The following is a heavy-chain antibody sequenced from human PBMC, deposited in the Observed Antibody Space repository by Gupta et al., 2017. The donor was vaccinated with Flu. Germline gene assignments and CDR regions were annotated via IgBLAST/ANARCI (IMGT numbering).Heavy chain of an antibody. V-gene: IGHV3-74*01. CDR3: ARGIPTKWGWGDY. D-gene: IGHD7-27*01. Sequence: RFTISRDNAKNTLYLQMNSLRAEDTAVYYCARGIPTKWGWGDYWGQGTLVTVSS. J-gene: IGHJ4*02.